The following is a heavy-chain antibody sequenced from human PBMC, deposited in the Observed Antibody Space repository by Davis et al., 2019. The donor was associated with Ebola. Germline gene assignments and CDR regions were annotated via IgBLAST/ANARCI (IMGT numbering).Heavy chain of an antibody. CDR1: GFTFSDYY. D-gene: IGHD2-2*01. CDR3: AREGIVVVPAAILDYYYYYGMDV. Sequence: GESLKISCAASGFTFSDYYMSWIRQAPGKGLEWVSYISSSSSTIYYADSVKGRFTISRDNAKNSLYLQMNSLRDEDTAVYYCAREGIVVVPAAILDYYYYYGMDVWGKGTTVTVSS. V-gene: IGHV3-11*04. CDR2: ISSSSSTI. J-gene: IGHJ6*04.